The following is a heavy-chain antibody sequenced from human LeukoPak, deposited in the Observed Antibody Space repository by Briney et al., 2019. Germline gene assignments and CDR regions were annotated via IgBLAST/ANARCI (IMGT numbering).Heavy chain of an antibody. CDR2: ISSSSSYI. D-gene: IGHD5-12*01. CDR3: ARASGYGTNWFDP. CDR1: GFTFSSYS. Sequence: PGGSLRLSCAASGFTFSSYSMNWVRQAPGKGLEWVAPISSSSSYIYYADSVKGRFTISRDNAKNSLYLQMNSLRAEDTAVYYCARASGYGTNWFDPWGQGTLVTVSS. V-gene: IGHV3-21*01. J-gene: IGHJ5*02.